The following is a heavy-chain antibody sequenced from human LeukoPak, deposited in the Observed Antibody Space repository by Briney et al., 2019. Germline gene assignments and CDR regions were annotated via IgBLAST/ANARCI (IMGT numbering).Heavy chain of an antibody. Sequence: GGSLRLSCAASGFSFSGYTINWVRQAPGKGLEWVSSISPGSSYKHYANSVKGRFTISRDNAKNSLYLQMNSLGAEDTALYYCARGRGCSSLSCYPDYWGQGTLVTVSS. V-gene: IGHV3-21*01. CDR3: ARGRGCSSLSCYPDY. CDR1: GFSFSGYT. J-gene: IGHJ4*02. D-gene: IGHD2-2*01. CDR2: ISPGSSYK.